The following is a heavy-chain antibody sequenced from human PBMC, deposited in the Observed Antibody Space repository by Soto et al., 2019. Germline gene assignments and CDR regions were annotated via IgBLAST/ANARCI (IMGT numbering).Heavy chain of an antibody. Sequence: PGGSLRLSCAASGFTFSSCVMSWVRQAPGKGLEWASAISGSGGSTYYADSVKGRFTISRDNSKNTLYLQMNSLRAEDTAVYYCANLYYYGSGSPYCFDYWGQGTLVTVSS. J-gene: IGHJ4*02. CDR1: GFTFSSCV. CDR2: ISGSGGST. CDR3: ANLYYYGSGSPYCFDY. D-gene: IGHD3-10*01. V-gene: IGHV3-23*01.